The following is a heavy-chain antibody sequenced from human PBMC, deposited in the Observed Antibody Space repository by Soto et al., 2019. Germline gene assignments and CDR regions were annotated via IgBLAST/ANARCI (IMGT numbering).Heavy chain of an antibody. J-gene: IGHJ4*02. CDR1: GDSISSDKW. CDR3: ARGERQQQRDY. D-gene: IGHD6-13*01. CDR2: IYHSGST. V-gene: IGHV4-4*02. Sequence: QVQLQESGPGLVKPSGTLSLTCAVSGDSISSDKWWSWVRQPPGKGLEWIGEIYHSGSTNYNPSLKXRXXXSXXKSKNQFSLKLNSVTDADTAVYYCARGERQQQRDYWGQGTLVTVSS.